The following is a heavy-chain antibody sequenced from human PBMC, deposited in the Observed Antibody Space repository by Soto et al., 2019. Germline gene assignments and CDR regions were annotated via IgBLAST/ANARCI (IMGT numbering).Heavy chain of an antibody. D-gene: IGHD2-8*01. V-gene: IGHV3-23*01. CDR1: GFTFNNYA. J-gene: IGHJ3*01. CDR3: AKVRLTDYLRYAPHL. Sequence: GGSLRLSCAASGFTFNNYAMNWVRQAPGRGLEWVSIISPNGDSTYYADSVKGRFTISRDNSQNTVFLQMNSLRAEDTAIYFCAKVRLTDYLRYAPHLWGQGTMVTVSS. CDR2: ISPNGDST.